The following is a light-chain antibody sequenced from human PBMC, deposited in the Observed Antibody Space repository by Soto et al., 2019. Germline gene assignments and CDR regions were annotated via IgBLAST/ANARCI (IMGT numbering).Light chain of an antibody. J-gene: IGKJ5*01. Sequence: MTKYPTTLSLGPGVGATGSCRASQSISFYLTWYQHKPGQAPRLLIYGASTRATGIPARFSGSGSGTEVTLTSSSLRSEDFEIYYCQHYNNWPITFGQGTRLEIK. CDR2: GAS. CDR3: QHYNNWPIT. CDR1: QSISFY. V-gene: IGKV3-15*01.